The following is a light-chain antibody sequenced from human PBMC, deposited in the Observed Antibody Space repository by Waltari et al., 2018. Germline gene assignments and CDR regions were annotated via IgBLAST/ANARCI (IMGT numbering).Light chain of an antibody. J-gene: IGKJ3*01. CDR3: MQALQTLFT. Sequence: VRTRSRFSLPVAARQASSFSCRYSQSLLHSNGYNYLDWYLQKPGQSPQLLIYLGSNRASGVPDRFSGSGSGTDFTLKISRVEAEDVGVYYCMQALQTLFTFGPGTKVDI. V-gene: IGKV2-28*01. CDR2: LGS. CDR1: QSLLHSNGYNY.